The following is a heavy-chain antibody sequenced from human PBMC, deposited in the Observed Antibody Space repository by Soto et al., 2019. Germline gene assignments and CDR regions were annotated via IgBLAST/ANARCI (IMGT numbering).Heavy chain of an antibody. CDR2: LISSGESP. Sequence: EVQLLESGGGLVQPGGSLRLSCSASGFTFSTQAMAWVRQAPGKGLEWVSALISSGESPDYADSVKGRCTISRSNSKKTLFLQMNSLRAVDTAVYYCAKDLPGSGWAFDQWGQGTVVTVSS. D-gene: IGHD6-19*01. CDR1: GFTFSTQA. CDR3: AKDLPGSGWAFDQ. V-gene: IGHV3-23*01. J-gene: IGHJ4*02.